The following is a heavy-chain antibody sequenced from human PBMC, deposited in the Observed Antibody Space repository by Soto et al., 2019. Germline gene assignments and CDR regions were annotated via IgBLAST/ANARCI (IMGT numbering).Heavy chain of an antibody. CDR1: GGIFSTYA. J-gene: IGHJ4*02. CDR3: ARDRDDYGSGNYYNRIDF. V-gene: IGHV1-69*01. Sequence: QVQLVQSGAEVKKPGSSVKVSCKASGGIFSTYAISWLRQAPGQGLKWMGGIIPIFGTPNYAQKFQGRVTITADESTSTAYTELSRLRSEDTAVYYCARDRDDYGSGNYYNRIDFWGQGTLVTVSS. D-gene: IGHD3-10*01. CDR2: IIPIFGTP.